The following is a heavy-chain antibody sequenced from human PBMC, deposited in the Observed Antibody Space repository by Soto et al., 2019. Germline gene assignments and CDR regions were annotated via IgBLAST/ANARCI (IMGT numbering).Heavy chain of an antibody. V-gene: IGHV3-23*01. J-gene: IGHJ6*03. CDR2: ISGSGRTT. D-gene: IGHD3-16*01. CDR3: AKFRGPSYSYYYMDV. CDR1: RFTFGTYA. Sequence: EVQLLESGGGLVQPGGSLRLYCAASRFTFGTYAMKWLRQAPGRGLECVSFISGSGRTTYYADSVKGRFTVSRDNSENTMYLQMNSLRAEDTALYYCAKFRGPSYSYYYMDVWGKGTTVTVSS.